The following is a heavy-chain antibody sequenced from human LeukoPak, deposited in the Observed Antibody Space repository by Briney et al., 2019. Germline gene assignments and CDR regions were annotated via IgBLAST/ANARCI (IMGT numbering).Heavy chain of an antibody. D-gene: IGHD6-13*01. Sequence: GGSLRLSCAASGFTFSSYAMGWVRQAPGKGLEWVAVISYDGSNKYYADSVKGRFTISRDNSKNTLYLQMNSLRAEDTAVYYCAKVGSYSSSWYDYWGQGTLVTVSS. CDR1: GFTFSSYA. V-gene: IGHV3-30*18. CDR3: AKVGSYSSSWYDY. J-gene: IGHJ4*02. CDR2: ISYDGSNK.